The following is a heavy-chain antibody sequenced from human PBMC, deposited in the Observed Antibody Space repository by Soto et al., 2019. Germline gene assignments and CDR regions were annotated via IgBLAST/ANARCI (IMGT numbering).Heavy chain of an antibody. Sequence: ASVKVSCKAPGYTFTSYGISWVRQAPGQGLEWMGWISANNGNTKYAQNFQGRVTMTTDTSKNTLYLQMNSLRAEDTAVYYCVRDDFGLGIDYWGLGTLVTVSS. CDR2: ISANNGNT. CDR3: VRDDFGLGIDY. D-gene: IGHD1-26*01. CDR1: GYTFTSYG. V-gene: IGHV1-18*01. J-gene: IGHJ4*02.